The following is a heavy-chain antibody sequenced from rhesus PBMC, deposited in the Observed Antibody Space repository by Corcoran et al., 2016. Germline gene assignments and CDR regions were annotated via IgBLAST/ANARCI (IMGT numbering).Heavy chain of an antibody. CDR2: IYWNDSK. Sequence: QVTLKESGPALVKPTQTLTLTFTFSGFSISPTGTGVRWIRQPPGKALEWLASIYWNDSKYYSTSLKSRLTISKDTSKNQVVLTMTNMDPVDTATYYCARVRGGQFDYWGQGVLVTVSS. CDR1: GFSISPTGTG. J-gene: IGHJ4*01. D-gene: IGHD5-42*01. CDR3: ARVRGGQFDY. V-gene: IGHV2-95*01.